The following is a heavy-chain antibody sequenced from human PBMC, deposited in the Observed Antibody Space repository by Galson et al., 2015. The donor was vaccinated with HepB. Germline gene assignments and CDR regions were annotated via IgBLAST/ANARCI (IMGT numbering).Heavy chain of an antibody. CDR1: GFTFTSSA. Sequence: SVKVSCKASGFTFTSSAMQWVRQARGQRLEWIGWIVVGSGNTNYAQEFQERVTITRDMSTSTAYMELSSLRSEDTAVYYCAAGLSSYYYYGMDVWGQGTTVTVSS. CDR2: IVVGSGNT. D-gene: IGHD3-22*01. CDR3: AAGLSSYYYYGMDV. V-gene: IGHV1-58*02. J-gene: IGHJ6*02.